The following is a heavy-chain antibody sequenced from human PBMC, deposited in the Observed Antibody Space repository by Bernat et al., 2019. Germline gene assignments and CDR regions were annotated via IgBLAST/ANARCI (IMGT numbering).Heavy chain of an antibody. CDR1: GCSISSSSYY. CDR2: IYYSGST. V-gene: IGHV4-39*01. J-gene: IGHJ6*02. D-gene: IGHD3-10*01. Sequence: QLQLQESGPGLVKPSETLSLTCTVSGCSISSSSYYWGWIRQPPGKGLEWIGSIYYSGSTYYNPPLKSRVTISVDTSKNQFSLKLSSVTAADTTVYYCAGYGSGSYYFYYYGMDVWGQGTTVTVSS. CDR3: AGYGSGSYYFYYYGMDV.